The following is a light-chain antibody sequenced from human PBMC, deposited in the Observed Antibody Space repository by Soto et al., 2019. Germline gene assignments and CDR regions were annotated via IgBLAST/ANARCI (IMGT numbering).Light chain of an antibody. J-gene: IGLJ2*01. Sequence: QSALTQPRSVSGSPGQSVTISCTGTSSDVGGYNYVSWYQQHPGKAPKLMIYDVSKRPSGVPDRFSGSKSGNTASLTISGXXXXXXADYYCCSYAGSYTLGVFGGGTKLTVL. CDR3: CSYAGSYTLGV. V-gene: IGLV2-11*01. CDR1: SSDVGGYNY. CDR2: DVS.